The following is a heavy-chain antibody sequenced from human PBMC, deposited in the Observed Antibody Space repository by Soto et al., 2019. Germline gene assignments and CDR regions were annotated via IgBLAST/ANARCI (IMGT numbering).Heavy chain of an antibody. V-gene: IGHV3-30*18. CDR3: AKDAQGPKWLPDYYYYGMDV. J-gene: IGHJ6*02. CDR2: ISYDGSNK. D-gene: IGHD3-22*01. CDR1: GFTFSSYG. Sequence: GGSLRLSCAASGFTFSSYGMHWVRQAPGKGLEWVAVISYDGSNKYYADSVKGRFTISRDNSKNTLYLQMNSLRAEDTAVYYCAKDAQGPKWLPDYYYYGMDVWGQGTTVTVSS.